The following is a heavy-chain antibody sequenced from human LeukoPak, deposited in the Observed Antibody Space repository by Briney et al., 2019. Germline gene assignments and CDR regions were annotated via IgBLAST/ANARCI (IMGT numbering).Heavy chain of an antibody. CDR3: ARGPMVRGVDDY. D-gene: IGHD3-10*01. J-gene: IGHJ4*02. Sequence: PSQTLSRTCTVSGGSISSGSYYWSWIRQPAGKGLEWIGRIYTSGSTNYNPSLKSRVTISVDTSKNQFSLKLSSVTAADTAVYYCARGPMVRGVDDYWGQGTLVTVSS. CDR1: GGSISSGSYY. CDR2: IYTSGST. V-gene: IGHV4-61*02.